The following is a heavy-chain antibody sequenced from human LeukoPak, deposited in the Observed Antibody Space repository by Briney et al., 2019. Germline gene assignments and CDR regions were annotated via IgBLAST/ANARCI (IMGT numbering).Heavy chain of an antibody. CDR1: GYTFSSYW. D-gene: IGHD2-2*01. Sequence: PGCALRLSCVAYGYTFSSYWMSWVRLAPGQGLESVANIKQDGSEKYYVDSVKGRFTITRDNAKNSLYLQMNSLRAEDTVVYYCARDRGYCSSTSCYYFDYWGQGTLVTVSS. CDR3: ARDRGYCSSTSCYYFDY. J-gene: IGHJ4*02. V-gene: IGHV3-7*03. CDR2: IKQDGSEK.